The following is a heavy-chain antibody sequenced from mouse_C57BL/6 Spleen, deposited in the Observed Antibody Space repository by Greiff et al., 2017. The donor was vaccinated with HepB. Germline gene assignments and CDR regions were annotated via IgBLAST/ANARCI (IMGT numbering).Heavy chain of an antibody. CDR1: GYSITSGYY. J-gene: IGHJ2*01. V-gene: IGHV3-6*01. CDR2: ISYDGSN. Sequence: DVHLVESGPGLVKPSQSLSLTCSVTGYSITSGYYWNWIRQFPGNKLEWMGYISYDGSNNYNPSLKNRISITRDTSKNQFFLKLNSVTTEDTATYYCARDLGTTVVATNYFDYWGQGTTLTVSS. D-gene: IGHD1-1*01. CDR3: ARDLGTTVVATNYFDY.